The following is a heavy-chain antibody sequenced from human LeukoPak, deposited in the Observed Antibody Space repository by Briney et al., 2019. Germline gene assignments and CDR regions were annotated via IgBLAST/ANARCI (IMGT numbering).Heavy chain of an antibody. V-gene: IGHV1-69*01. J-gene: IGHJ4*02. Sequence: SVKVSCKASGGTFSSYAISWVRQAPGQGLEWMGGIIPIFGTADYAQKFQGRVTITADESTSTAYMELSSLRSEDTAVYYCWGGGWKKPFDYWGQGTLVTVS. D-gene: IGHD2-21*01. CDR1: GGTFSSYA. CDR2: IIPIFGTA. CDR3: WGGGWKKPFDY.